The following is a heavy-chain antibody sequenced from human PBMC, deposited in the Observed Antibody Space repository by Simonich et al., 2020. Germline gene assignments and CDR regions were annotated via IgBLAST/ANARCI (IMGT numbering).Heavy chain of an antibody. J-gene: IGHJ4*02. D-gene: IGHD4-17*01. Sequence: EVQLVESGGGLVQPGGSLRLSCAASGFTFSSYEMNWVRQAPGEGLEWVSYISSSGSTIYYADSVKGRVTISRDNAKNSLYLQMNSLRAEDTAVYYCARHYYGDYYFDYWGQGTLVTVSS. V-gene: IGHV3-48*03. CDR3: ARHYYGDYYFDY. CDR2: ISSSGSTI. CDR1: GFTFSSYE.